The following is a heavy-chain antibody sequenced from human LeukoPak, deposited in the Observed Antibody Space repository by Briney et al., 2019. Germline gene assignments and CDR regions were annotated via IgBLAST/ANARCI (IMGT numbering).Heavy chain of an antibody. CDR3: ARAGPPDDYGDYFDY. V-gene: IGHV4-59*01. CDR2: IYYSGST. CDR1: GGSISSYY. J-gene: IGHJ4*02. D-gene: IGHD4-17*01. Sequence: SETLSLTCTVSGGSISSYYWSWIRQPPGKGLEWIGYIYYSGSTNYNPSLKSRVNISVDTSKNQLSLTLSSVTAADEAVYYCARAGPPDDYGDYFDYWGQGTLVTVSS.